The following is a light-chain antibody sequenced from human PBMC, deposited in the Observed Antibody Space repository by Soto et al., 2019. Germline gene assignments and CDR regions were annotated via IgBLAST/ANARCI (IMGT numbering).Light chain of an antibody. CDR3: QQYGVSST. Sequence: EIVLTQSPGTLSLSPGEGATLSCRASQSVSNRYLAWYQQKPGQAPRLLIYGASSRATGISDRFSGSGSVTDFTLTITRLEHDYFAVYYCQQYGVSSTFGGGTKVEI. V-gene: IGKV3-20*01. CDR2: GAS. J-gene: IGKJ4*01. CDR1: QSVSNRY.